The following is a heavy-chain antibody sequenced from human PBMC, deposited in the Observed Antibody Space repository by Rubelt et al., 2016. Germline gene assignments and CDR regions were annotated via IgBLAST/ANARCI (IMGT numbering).Heavy chain of an antibody. CDR3: ARANGMDV. V-gene: IGHV3-48*02. Sequence: RGYNMNWVRQAPGKGLEWVSYISGSSGTIYYADSVAGRFTISRDNAKNSLYLQMNSLRDDDTAVYYCARANGMDVWGQGTTVTVSS. J-gene: IGHJ6*02. CDR2: ISGSSGTI. CDR1: RGYN.